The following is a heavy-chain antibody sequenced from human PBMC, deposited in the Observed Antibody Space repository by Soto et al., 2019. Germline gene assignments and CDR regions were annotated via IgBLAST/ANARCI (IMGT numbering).Heavy chain of an antibody. D-gene: IGHD1-26*01. CDR1: GGSISSYY. CDR3: ARGIVGATLWFDT. J-gene: IGHJ5*02. V-gene: IGHV4-59*01. CDR2: IYYSGST. Sequence: SETLSLTCTVSGGSISSYYWSWIRQPPGKGLEWIGYIYYSGSTNCNPSLKSRVTISVDTSKNQFSLKLSSVTAADTAVYYCARGIVGATLWFDTWGQGTLVTVSS.